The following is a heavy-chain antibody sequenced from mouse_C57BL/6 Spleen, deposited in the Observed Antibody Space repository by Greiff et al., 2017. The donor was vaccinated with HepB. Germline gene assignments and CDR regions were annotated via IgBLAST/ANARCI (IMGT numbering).Heavy chain of an antibody. V-gene: IGHV5-4*03. CDR3: ARGARTTVVAHFDY. CDR1: GFTFSSYA. J-gene: IGHJ2*01. CDR2: ISDGGSYT. Sequence: EVKLVESGGGLVKPGGSLKLSCAASGFTFSSYAMSWVRQTPEKRLEWVATISDGGSYTYYPDNVKGRFTISRDNAKNNLYQQMSTLKSEDTAMYYCARGARTTVVAHFDYWGQGTTLTVSS. D-gene: IGHD1-1*01.